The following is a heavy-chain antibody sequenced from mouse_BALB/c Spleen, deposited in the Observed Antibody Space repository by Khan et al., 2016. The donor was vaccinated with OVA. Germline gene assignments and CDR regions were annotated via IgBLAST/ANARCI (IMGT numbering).Heavy chain of an antibody. Sequence: EVELVESGGGLVKPGGSLKLSCAASGFTFSSYAMSWVRQTPEKRLEWVATISSGGSYTYYPDSVKGRFTISREHAKNTLYLQMRSLSSEDTAMYYWSRHYYGSNYQLYYFDYWGQGTTLTVSS. J-gene: IGHJ2*01. CDR3: SRHYYGSNYQLYYFDY. V-gene: IGHV5-9-3*01. CDR2: ISSGGSYT. D-gene: IGHD1-1*01. CDR1: GFTFSSYA.